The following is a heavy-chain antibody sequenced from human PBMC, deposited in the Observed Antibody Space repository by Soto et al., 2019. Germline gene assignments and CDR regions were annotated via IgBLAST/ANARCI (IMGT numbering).Heavy chain of an antibody. V-gene: IGHV1-18*01. CDR2: ISAHTGSS. D-gene: IGHD3-22*01. Sequence: QVQLVQSGAEVKKPGASVKVSCKASGYTFTSSGMSWVRQAPGQGLEWMGWISAHTGSSEYAQRFQGRVTMTTDRSTSTAYMELRRLRSDDTAVYYCARAFFYQGSDSRGYYFDAFDFWGPRTLVTVSS. CDR3: ARAFFYQGSDSRGYYFDAFDF. J-gene: IGHJ3*01. CDR1: GYTFTSSG.